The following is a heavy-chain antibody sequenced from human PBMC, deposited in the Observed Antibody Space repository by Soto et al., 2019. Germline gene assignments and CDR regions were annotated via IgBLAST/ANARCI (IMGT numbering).Heavy chain of an antibody. CDR2: IRSKGDRYAT. J-gene: IGHJ4*02. D-gene: IGHD5-12*01. V-gene: IGHV3-73*02. CDR3: LTSIREATRDFDY. CDR1: GFSFSGSS. Sequence: EVQLVESGGGLVQPGGSLKLSCVASGFSFSGSSMYWVRQASGKGQEWVGRIRSKGDRYATAYGASLKGRFSIFRDDTKNTAYLQINSLKSEDTAVYYCLTSIREATRDFDYWGQGTLVTVSS.